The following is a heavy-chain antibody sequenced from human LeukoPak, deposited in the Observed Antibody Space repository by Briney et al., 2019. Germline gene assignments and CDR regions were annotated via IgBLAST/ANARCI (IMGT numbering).Heavy chain of an antibody. CDR3: ARVRYSSSWYLEYYFDY. J-gene: IGHJ4*02. CDR1: GFTFSSYA. D-gene: IGHD6-13*01. V-gene: IGHV3-11*01. CDR2: ISSSGSTI. Sequence: GGSLRLSCAASGFTFSSYAMSWIRQAPGRGLEWVSYISSSGSTIYYADSVKGRFTISRDNAKNSLYPQMNSLRAEDTAVYYCARVRYSSSWYLEYYFDYWGQGTLVTVSS.